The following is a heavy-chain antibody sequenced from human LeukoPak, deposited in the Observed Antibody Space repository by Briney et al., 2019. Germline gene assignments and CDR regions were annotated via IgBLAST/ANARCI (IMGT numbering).Heavy chain of an antibody. CDR3: AREGYGGNSPQEYYYGMDV. V-gene: IGHV6-1*01. D-gene: IGHD4-23*01. J-gene: IGHJ6*02. CDR1: GDSVSSNSAA. Sequence: SQTLSLTCAISGDSVSSNSAAWNWIRQSPSRGLEWLGRTYYRSKWYNDYAVSVKSRITINPDTSKNQFSLQLNSVTPEDTAVYYCAREGYGGNSPQEYYYGMDVWGQGTTVTVSS. CDR2: TYYRSKWYN.